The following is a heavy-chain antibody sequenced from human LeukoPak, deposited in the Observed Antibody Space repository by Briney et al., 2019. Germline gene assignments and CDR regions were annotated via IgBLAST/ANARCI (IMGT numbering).Heavy chain of an antibody. Sequence: ASVKVSCKASGYTFSSYAISWVPQAPGQGLEWMGWISVYDGKTNYVQNLQVRVTMTTDTSTSTAYMELRSLRSDDTAVYYGARAVIVVPAAIRDYYYYSYMDVWGKGTTVTVS. CDR1: GYTFSSYA. D-gene: IGHD2-2*01. CDR2: ISVYDGKT. CDR3: ARAVIVVPAAIRDYYYYSYMDV. J-gene: IGHJ6*03. V-gene: IGHV1-18*01.